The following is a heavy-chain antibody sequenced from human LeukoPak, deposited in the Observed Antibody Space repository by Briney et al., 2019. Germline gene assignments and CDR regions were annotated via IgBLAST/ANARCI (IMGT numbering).Heavy chain of an antibody. Sequence: GGSLRLSCAASGFTFSSYAMSWVRQAPGKGLEWVSTISAGDGSTYYADSVKGRFTISRDNSKNTLYLQMNSLRAEDTAVYYCAKVLWSTRKFDYWAREPWSPSPQ. CDR2: ISAGDGST. V-gene: IGHV3-23*01. J-gene: IGHJ4*02. CDR1: GFTFSSYA. D-gene: IGHD1-26*01. CDR3: AKVLWSTRKFDY.